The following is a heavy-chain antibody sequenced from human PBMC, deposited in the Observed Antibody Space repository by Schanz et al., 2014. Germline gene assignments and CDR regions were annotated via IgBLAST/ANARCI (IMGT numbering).Heavy chain of an antibody. V-gene: IGHV4-34*01. CDR2: INHGGST. D-gene: IGHD2-2*01. J-gene: IGHJ4*02. Sequence: QVQLQQWGAGLLKPSETLSLTCAVYGGSFSGYYWSWIRQPPGKGLEWIAEINHGGSTNYNPSLKRRVTISVATSKNHFSMKLRSVTAADTAVYYCARAARRTRVVPLYFDYWGQGTLVTVSS. CDR3: ARAARRTRVVPLYFDY. CDR1: GGSFSGYY.